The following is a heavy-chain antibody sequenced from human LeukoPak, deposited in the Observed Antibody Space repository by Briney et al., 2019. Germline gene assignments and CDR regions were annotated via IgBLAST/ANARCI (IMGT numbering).Heavy chain of an antibody. V-gene: IGHV3-30*02. CDR2: IRYDGSNK. Sequence: GGSLRLSCAASGFIFSSYGMHWVRQAPGKGLEWVAFIRYDGSNKYYVDSVKGRFTISRDNSKNTVYLQMNSLRAEDTAVYYCAKTNCLSSDPYFDCSYVMYLWGQGTTVTVCS. D-gene: IGHD3-9*01. CDR1: GFIFSSYG. CDR3: AKTNCLSSDPYFDCSYVMYL. J-gene: IGHJ6*02.